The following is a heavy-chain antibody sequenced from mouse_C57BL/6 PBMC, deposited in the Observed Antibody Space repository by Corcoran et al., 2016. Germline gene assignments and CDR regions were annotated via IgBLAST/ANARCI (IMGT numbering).Heavy chain of an antibody. Sequence: EVQLQQSGPELVKPGASVKISCKASGYTFTDYYMNWVKQSHGKSLEWIGDINPNNGGTSYNQKFKGKATLTVDKSSSTAYMELRSLTSEDSAVYYCARRGLYDGYLDYWGQGTTLTVSS. D-gene: IGHD2-3*01. CDR1: GYTFTDYY. CDR2: INPNNGGT. CDR3: ARRGLYDGYLDY. J-gene: IGHJ2*01. V-gene: IGHV1-26*01.